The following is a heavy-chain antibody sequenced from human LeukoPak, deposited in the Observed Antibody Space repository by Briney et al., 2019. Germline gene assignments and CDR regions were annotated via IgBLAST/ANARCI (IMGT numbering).Heavy chain of an antibody. V-gene: IGHV1-46*01. CDR2: INPSGGST. CDR3: YYDSSGYAP. Sequence: VASVKVSCKASGYTFTSYYMHWVRQAPGQGLEWMGIINPSGGSTSYAQKFQGRVTMTRDTSTSTVYMEPSSLRSEDTAVYYCYYDSSGYAPWGQGTLVTVSS. CDR1: GYTFTSYY. J-gene: IGHJ5*02. D-gene: IGHD3-22*01.